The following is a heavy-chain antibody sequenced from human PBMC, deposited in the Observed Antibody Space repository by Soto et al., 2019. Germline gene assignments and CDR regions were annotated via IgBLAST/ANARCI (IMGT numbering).Heavy chain of an antibody. CDR2: IYYSGST. D-gene: IGHD2-2*01. V-gene: IGHV4-31*03. Sequence: QVQLQESGPGLVKPSQTLSLTCTVSGGSISSGGYYWSWIRQHPGKGLDWIGYIYYSGSTYYNPSLKSRVTISVDTSKNQFSLKLSSVTATYMAVYYCARWSTPPAHHSYSGMDVWCQGTTVTVSS. CDR3: ARWSTPPAHHSYSGMDV. J-gene: IGHJ6*02. CDR1: GGSISSGGYY.